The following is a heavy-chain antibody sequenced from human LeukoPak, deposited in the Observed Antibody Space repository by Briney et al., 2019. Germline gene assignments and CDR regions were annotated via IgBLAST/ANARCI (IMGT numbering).Heavy chain of an antibody. CDR1: GYTFTSYG. Sequence: ASVKVSCKASGYTFTSYGISWVRQARGQGLEWMGWISAYNGNTNYAQKLQGRVTMTTGTSTSTAYMELRSLRSDDTAVYYCARGPQTTVTTPYYYYGMDVWGQGTTVTVSS. J-gene: IGHJ6*02. CDR3: ARGPQTTVTTPYYYYGMDV. V-gene: IGHV1-18*01. CDR2: ISAYNGNT. D-gene: IGHD4-11*01.